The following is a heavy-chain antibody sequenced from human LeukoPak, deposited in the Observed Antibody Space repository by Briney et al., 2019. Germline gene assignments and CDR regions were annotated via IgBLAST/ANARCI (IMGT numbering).Heavy chain of an antibody. CDR2: ISGSGGST. D-gene: IGHD2-15*01. CDR1: GFTFSSYA. CDR3: APTPKRYCSGGSCYSSPNDY. Sequence: GGSLRLSCAASGFTFSSYAMSWVRQAPGKGLEWVSAISGSGGSTYYADSVKGRFTISRDNSKNTLYLQMNSLRAEDTAVYYCAPTPKRYCSGGSCYSSPNDYWGQGTLVTVSS. J-gene: IGHJ4*02. V-gene: IGHV3-23*01.